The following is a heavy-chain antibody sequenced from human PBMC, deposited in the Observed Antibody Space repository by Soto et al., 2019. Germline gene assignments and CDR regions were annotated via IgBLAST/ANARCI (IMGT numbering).Heavy chain of an antibody. Sequence: SETLSLTCTVSGGSIGSSSYYWGWIRQPPGKGLEWIGNIYYSGNTNYNPSLKSRVTISVDTSKNQFSLKLSSVTAADTAVYYCARRYGYAFDIWGQGTMVTVSS. CDR2: IYYSGNT. D-gene: IGHD4-17*01. CDR1: GGSIGSSSYY. J-gene: IGHJ3*02. V-gene: IGHV4-39*07. CDR3: ARRYGYAFDI.